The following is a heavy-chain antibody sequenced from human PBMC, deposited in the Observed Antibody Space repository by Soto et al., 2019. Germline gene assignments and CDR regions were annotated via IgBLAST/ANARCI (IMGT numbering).Heavy chain of an antibody. J-gene: IGHJ3*02. CDR1: GGTFSDYG. D-gene: IGHD3-16*01. CDR2: IIPVFGTT. Sequence: QVQLVQSGAEVKKPGSSVKVSCKASGGTFSDYGISWVRQAPGQGLEWMGGIIPVFGTTNYAQRLQGRVPIAADESTGTVYMQLSSLRSDDTAVFYCASPWGTSDDAFTIWGQGTLVTVSS. CDR3: ASPWGTSDDAFTI. V-gene: IGHV1-69*01.